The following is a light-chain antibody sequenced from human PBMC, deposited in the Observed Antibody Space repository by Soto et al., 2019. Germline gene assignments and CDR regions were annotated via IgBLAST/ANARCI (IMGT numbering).Light chain of an antibody. CDR3: QQHGTSPIT. J-gene: IGKJ5*01. CDR1: QSVNSNY. CDR2: GAS. V-gene: IGKV3-20*01. Sequence: DIVMTQSPDSLAVSLGERATLSCRTSQSVNSNYLAWHQQKPGQTPRLLVYGASSRATGIPDRFSGSGSGTDFTLTISRLEPEDFAVYYCQQHGTSPITFGQGTRLEIK.